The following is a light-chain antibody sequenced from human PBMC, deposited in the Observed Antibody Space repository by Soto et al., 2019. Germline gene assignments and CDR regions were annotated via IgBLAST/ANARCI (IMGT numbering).Light chain of an antibody. CDR1: SSDVGGYNY. J-gene: IGLJ1*01. CDR3: SSYAGSTV. CDR2: EVS. V-gene: IGLV2-8*01. Sequence: QSVLTQPPSASGSPGRSVTISCTGTSSDVGGYNYVSWYQQHPGKAPKLMTYEVSKRPSGVPDRFSGSKSGNTASLTVSGLQAEDEADYYCSSYAGSTVFGTGTRSPS.